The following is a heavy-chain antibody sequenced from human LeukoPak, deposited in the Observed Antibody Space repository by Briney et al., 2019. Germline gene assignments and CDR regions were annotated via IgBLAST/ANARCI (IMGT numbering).Heavy chain of an antibody. Sequence: SETLSLTCTVSGDSINSNIYYWSWIRQHPGKGLEWIGHIYYSGSTYYNPSLKSRVTISVDTSKDQFSLKLSSVTAADTAVYYYARDPLGWFDPWGQGTLVTVSS. CDR2: IYYSGST. CDR3: ARDPLGWFDP. CDR1: GDSINSNIYY. V-gene: IGHV4-31*03. J-gene: IGHJ5*02. D-gene: IGHD3-16*01.